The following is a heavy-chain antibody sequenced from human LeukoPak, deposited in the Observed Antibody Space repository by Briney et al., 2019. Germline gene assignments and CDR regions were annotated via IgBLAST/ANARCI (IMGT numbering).Heavy chain of an antibody. CDR3: AKTSGLVVPAAIINY. D-gene: IGHD2-2*02. CDR2: ISGSGGST. CDR1: GFTFSSYA. V-gene: IGHV3-23*01. J-gene: IGHJ4*02. Sequence: SGGSLRLSCAASGFTFSSYAMSWVRQAPGKGLEWVSAISGSGGSTYYADSVKGRFTISRDNSKNTLYLQMNSLRAEDTAVYYCAKTSGLVVPAAIINYWRQGTLLTVSS.